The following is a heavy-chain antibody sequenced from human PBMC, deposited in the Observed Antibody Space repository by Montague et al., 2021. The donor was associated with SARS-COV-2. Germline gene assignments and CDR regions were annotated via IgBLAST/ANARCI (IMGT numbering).Heavy chain of an antibody. D-gene: IGHD3-10*01. V-gene: IGHV3-33*01. CDR2: IWYDGSNK. CDR1: GFTFSSYG. Sequence: SLRLSCAASGFTFSSYGMHWVRQAPGEGLEWVAVIWYDGSNKYYADSVKGRFTISRDNSKNTLYLQMNSLRAEDTAVYYCSRDSKSYYYGSFFRGGNYFDYWGQGTLVTVSS. J-gene: IGHJ4*02. CDR3: SRDSKSYYYGSFFRGGNYFDY.